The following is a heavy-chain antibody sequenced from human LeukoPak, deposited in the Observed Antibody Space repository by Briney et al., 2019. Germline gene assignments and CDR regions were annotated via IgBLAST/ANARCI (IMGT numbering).Heavy chain of an antibody. Sequence: SETLSLTCAVYGGSFSGYYWSWIMQPPGKGLEWIGHIYSPGSTNYNPSLKSRVTMSLDTSKNHFSLNLTSVTAADTAVYYCAREPTSGREPTSGRPLDYWGQGTLVTVSS. D-gene: IGHD5-12*01. CDR2: IYSPGST. CDR1: GGSFSGYY. V-gene: IGHV4-4*07. CDR3: AREPTSGREPTSGRPLDY. J-gene: IGHJ4*02.